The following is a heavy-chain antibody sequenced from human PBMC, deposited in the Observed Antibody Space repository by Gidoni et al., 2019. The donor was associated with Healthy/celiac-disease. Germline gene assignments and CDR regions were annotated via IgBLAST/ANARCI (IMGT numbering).Heavy chain of an antibody. CDR1: GYTFTSYD. CDR3: ARGRHPNCSGGSCYSWGYYYYYGMDV. Sequence: QVQLVQSGAEVKKPGASVKVSCKASGYTFTSYDINWVRQAPGQGLEWMGWMNPNSGNTGYAQKFQGRVTMTRNTSISTAYMELSSLRSEDTAVYYCARGRHPNCSGGSCYSWGYYYYYGMDVWGQGTTVTVSS. V-gene: IGHV1-8*01. J-gene: IGHJ6*02. D-gene: IGHD2-15*01. CDR2: MNPNSGNT.